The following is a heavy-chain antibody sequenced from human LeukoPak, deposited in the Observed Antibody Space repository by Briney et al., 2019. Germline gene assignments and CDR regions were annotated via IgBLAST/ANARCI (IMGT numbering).Heavy chain of an antibody. V-gene: IGHV4-34*01. CDR2: INHSGST. Sequence: SETLSLTCAVYGGSFSGYYWNWIRQPPGKGLEWIGEINHSGSTNYNPSLKSRVTISVDTSKNQFSLKLSSVTAADTAAYYCARGRYYGSGRLDYWGQGTLVTVSS. CDR1: GGSFSGYY. J-gene: IGHJ4*02. CDR3: ARGRYYGSGRLDY. D-gene: IGHD3-10*01.